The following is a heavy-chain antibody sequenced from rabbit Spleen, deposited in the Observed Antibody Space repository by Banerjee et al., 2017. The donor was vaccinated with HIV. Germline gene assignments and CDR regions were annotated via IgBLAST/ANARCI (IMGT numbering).Heavy chain of an antibody. V-gene: IGHV1S7*01. Sequence: QLKESGGGLVQPGGSLKLSCKASGFDFSSYYMSWVRQAPGKGLEWIRYIDPVFGSAYYASWVNGRFSISRENTQNTVSLQLNSLTAADTATYFCARGGGLWGQGTLVTVS. CDR3: ARGGGL. CDR2: IDPVFGSA. CDR1: GFDFSSYY. J-gene: IGHJ4*01.